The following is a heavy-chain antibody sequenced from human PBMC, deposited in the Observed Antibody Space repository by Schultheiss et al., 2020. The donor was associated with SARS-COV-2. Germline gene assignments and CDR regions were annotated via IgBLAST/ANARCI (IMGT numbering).Heavy chain of an antibody. Sequence: AGSLRLSCAASGFTFSDHYMSWIRQAPGKGLEWVSAISGSGGSTYYADSVKGRFTISRDNSKNTLYLQMNSLRAEDTAVYYCAKGSGGMDVWGQGTTVTVSS. CDR3: AKGSGGMDV. CDR1: GFTFSDHY. V-gene: IGHV3-23*01. D-gene: IGHD3-10*01. CDR2: ISGSGGST. J-gene: IGHJ6*02.